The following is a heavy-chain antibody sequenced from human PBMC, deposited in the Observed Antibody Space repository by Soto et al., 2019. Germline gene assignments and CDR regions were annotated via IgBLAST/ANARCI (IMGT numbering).Heavy chain of an antibody. CDR2: IVVGSGNT. CDR3: AAGGIYVINYDYYGMDV. D-gene: IGHD3-16*02. Sequence: SVKVSCKASGVTFTSSAVQWVRQARGQSLEWIGWIVVGSGNTNYAQKFQARVTITRDMSTSTAYMELSSLRSEDTAVYYCAAGGIYVINYDYYGMDVWRQGSTDTVSS. CDR1: GVTFTSSA. V-gene: IGHV1-58*01. J-gene: IGHJ6*02.